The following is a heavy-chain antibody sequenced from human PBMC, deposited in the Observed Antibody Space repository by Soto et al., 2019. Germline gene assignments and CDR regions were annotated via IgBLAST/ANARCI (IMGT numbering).Heavy chain of an antibody. V-gene: IGHV3-48*03. Sequence: LRLSCAASGFTFSSYNMNWVRQAPGKGLEWVSYISSAGTAVSYANSVRGRFTISRDNAKNSLYLQMNSLRAEDTAVYYCARDGSYVQPFDYWGQGTLVTVSS. CDR3: ARDGSYVQPFDY. J-gene: IGHJ4*02. CDR2: ISSAGTAV. D-gene: IGHD1-1*01. CDR1: GFTFSSYN.